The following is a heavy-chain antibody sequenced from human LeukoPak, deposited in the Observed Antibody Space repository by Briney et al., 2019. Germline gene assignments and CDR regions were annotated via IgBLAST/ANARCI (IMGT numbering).Heavy chain of an antibody. J-gene: IGHJ4*02. CDR2: ISGSGGTT. CDR1: RFTFGSYA. CDR3: AKAMGIAARKSTVDY. V-gene: IGHV3-23*01. Sequence: GGSLRLSCAASRFTFGSYAMSWVRQAPGKGLEWVSVISGSGGTTHYADSVKGRFTISRDNSKNTLYLQMNSLRAEDTAVYYCAKAMGIAARKSTVDYWGQGTLVTVSS. D-gene: IGHD6-6*01.